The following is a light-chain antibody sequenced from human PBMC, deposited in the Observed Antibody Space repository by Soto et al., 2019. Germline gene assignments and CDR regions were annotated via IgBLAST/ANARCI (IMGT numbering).Light chain of an antibody. CDR2: DAY. V-gene: IGKV3-11*01. CDR3: QQRHMWPIT. Sequence: EFVLTQSPGTLSLSPWERATLSCRASQSFRGLLAWYQQKPGQAPRLLIYDAYNRATGIPPRFSGSGSGTDFTLTISSLEPEDSAVYYCQQRHMWPITFGQGTRLEIK. J-gene: IGKJ5*01. CDR1: QSFRGL.